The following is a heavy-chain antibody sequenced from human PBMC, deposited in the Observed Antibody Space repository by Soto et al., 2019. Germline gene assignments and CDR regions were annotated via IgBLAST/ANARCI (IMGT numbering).Heavy chain of an antibody. D-gene: IGHD1-26*01. J-gene: IGHJ4*02. CDR1: GYTFNMYG. V-gene: IGHV1-18*01. Sequence: ASVKVSCKTSGYTFNMYGISWARQAPGQGLEWMGYVSTHDDETIYAQKFQGRITMTRDTYTTTAYMELRSLIFDDTAMYYCARDWYRDTSVISDYWGQGTLVTVSS. CDR2: VSTHDDET. CDR3: ARDWYRDTSVISDY.